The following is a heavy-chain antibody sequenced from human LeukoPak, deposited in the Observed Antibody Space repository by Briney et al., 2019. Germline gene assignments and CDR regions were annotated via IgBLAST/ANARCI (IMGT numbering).Heavy chain of an antibody. CDR2: ITISSSSI. V-gene: IGHV3-21*01. D-gene: IGHD3-10*01. CDR1: GFSFSSYT. CDR3: AKAPYGVRYYYYYMDV. Sequence: GGSLRLSCAASGFSFSSYTMNWVRQAPGKGLEWVSSITISSSSIYYADSVKGRFTISRDNAKNSLYLQMNSLRAEDTAVYYCAKAPYGVRYYYYYMDVWGKGTTVTISS. J-gene: IGHJ6*03.